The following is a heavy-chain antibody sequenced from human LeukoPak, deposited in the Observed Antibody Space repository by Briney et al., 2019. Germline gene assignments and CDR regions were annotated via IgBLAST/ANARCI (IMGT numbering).Heavy chain of an antibody. CDR1: GFTFTDYW. J-gene: IGHJ4*01. Sequence: GGSLRLSCEVSGFTFTDYWMNLVRQAPGKGPEWVASIRQDGSEKTYVDSVKGRFTISRDNTKNSLSLQLNGLRAEDTAVYYCARDGTAAGLYFDLWGQGTLVTVSS. CDR3: ARDGTAAGLYFDL. V-gene: IGHV3-7*01. CDR2: IRQDGSEK. D-gene: IGHD6-13*01.